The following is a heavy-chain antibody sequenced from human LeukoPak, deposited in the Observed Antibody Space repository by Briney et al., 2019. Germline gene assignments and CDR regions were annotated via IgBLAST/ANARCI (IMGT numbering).Heavy chain of an antibody. CDR1: GGSLSGAY. CDR3: ARGPVRLARPFDY. Sequence: SETLSLTCSVQGGSLSGAYWTWIRQPPGKGLEWIGEINHTGSTNYNPSLKSRVTMSADTPKNRFSLNLTSVTAADTAVYYCARGPVRLARPFDYWGQGTLVTVSS. V-gene: IGHV4-34*01. CDR2: INHTGST. J-gene: IGHJ4*02. D-gene: IGHD3-9*01.